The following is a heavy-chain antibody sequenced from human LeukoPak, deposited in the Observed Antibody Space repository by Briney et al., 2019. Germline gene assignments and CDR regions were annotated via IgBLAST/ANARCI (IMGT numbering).Heavy chain of an antibody. Sequence: SETLSLTCTVSGGSITNYYWSWIRQPPGEGLEWIGFIYYSGRTNYNPSFRSRVTISVDTSKNQFSLKMRYVTAADTAVYYCARDGSGSSNYDYNGMDVWGQGTTVTVSS. J-gene: IGHJ6*02. CDR1: GGSITNYY. D-gene: IGHD3-10*01. CDR2: IYYSGRT. V-gene: IGHV4-59*01. CDR3: ARDGSGSSNYDYNGMDV.